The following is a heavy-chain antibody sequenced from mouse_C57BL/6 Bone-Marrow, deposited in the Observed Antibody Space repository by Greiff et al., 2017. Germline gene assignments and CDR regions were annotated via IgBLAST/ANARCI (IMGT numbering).Heavy chain of an antibody. D-gene: IGHD2-4*01. CDR1: GYSFTGYY. Sequence: EVQLQESGPELVKPGASVKISCKASGYSFTGYYMHWVKQSHGNILDWIGYIYPYNGVSSYNQKFKGKATLTVDKSSSTAYMELRSLTSEDSAVYYCARGEGIYYDYDDAMDYWGQGTSVTVSS. V-gene: IGHV1-31*01. CDR2: IYPYNGVS. J-gene: IGHJ4*01. CDR3: ARGEGIYYDYDDAMDY.